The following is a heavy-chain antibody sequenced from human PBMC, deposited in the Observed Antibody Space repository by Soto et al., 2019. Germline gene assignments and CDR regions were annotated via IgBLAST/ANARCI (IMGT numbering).Heavy chain of an antibody. CDR3: AKGRTFFDF. J-gene: IGHJ4*02. CDR1: GFAFSDYA. V-gene: IGHV3-23*01. Sequence: EVHLLESGGGLVQPGGSLRLSCAASGFAFSDYAMTWVRQAPGKGLEWVSDISDGDGATHYADSVKGRVTISRDDSKNTLYLQMDSLRAEDAAVYYCAKGRTFFDFWGQGTLVTVSS. D-gene: IGHD3-16*01. CDR2: ISDGDGAT.